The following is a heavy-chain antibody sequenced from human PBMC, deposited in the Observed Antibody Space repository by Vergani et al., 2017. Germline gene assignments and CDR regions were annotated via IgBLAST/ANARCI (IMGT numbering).Heavy chain of an antibody. J-gene: IGHJ4*02. CDR3: ARQSRDVFCTNGVCPLGD. CDR2: ISRSSSTI. D-gene: IGHD2-8*01. Sequence: EVQLVESGGGLVQPGGSLRLSCAASGSTFSSYAMNWVRQAPGKGLEWVSYISRSSSTIYYADSVKGRFTISRDNAKNSLHLQMNNLRAEDTAVYYCARQSRDVFCTNGVCPLGDCGQGALVTVSS. V-gene: IGHV3-48*01. CDR1: GSTFSSYA.